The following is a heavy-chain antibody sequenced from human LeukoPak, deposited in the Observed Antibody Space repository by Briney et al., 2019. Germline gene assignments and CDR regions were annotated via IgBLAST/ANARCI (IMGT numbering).Heavy chain of an antibody. CDR1: EFTFRNYP. J-gene: IGHJ4*02. CDR3: ARQGTEWNFDY. V-gene: IGHV3-30-3*01. CDR2: ISFDGSNK. D-gene: IGHD3-3*01. Sequence: GGSLRLSCAASEFTFRNYPMHWVRQASGKGLEWVGAISFDGSNKYYADSVKGRFTISRDNSKNTLYLQMSSLRAEDTAMYYCARQGTEWNFDYWGQGTLVTVSS.